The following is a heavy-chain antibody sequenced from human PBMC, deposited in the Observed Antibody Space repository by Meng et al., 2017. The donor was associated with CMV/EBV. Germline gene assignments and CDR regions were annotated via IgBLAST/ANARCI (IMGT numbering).Heavy chain of an antibody. J-gene: IGHJ6*02. CDR1: GFTFSSYA. CDR3: ARDPINCSSTSCSGGGPI. CDR2: ISYDGSNK. Sequence: GGSLRLSCAASGFTFSSYAMHWVRQAPGKGLEWVAVISYDGSNKYYADSVKGRFTISRDNSKNTLYLQMNSLRAEDTAVYYCARDPINCSSTSCSGGGPIWGQGTTVTVSS. V-gene: IGHV3-30-3*01. D-gene: IGHD2-2*01.